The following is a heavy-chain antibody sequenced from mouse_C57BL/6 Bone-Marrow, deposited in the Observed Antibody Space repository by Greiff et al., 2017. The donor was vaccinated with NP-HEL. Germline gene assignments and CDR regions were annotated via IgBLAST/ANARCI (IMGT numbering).Heavy chain of an antibody. Sequence: QVQLQQPGAELVMPGASVKLSCKASGYTFTSYWMHWVKQRPGQGLEWIGEIDPSDSYTNYNQKFKGKSTLTVDKSSSTAYRQLSSLTSEDSAVYYCARAAVVAPMDYWGQGTSVTVSS. D-gene: IGHD1-1*01. CDR2: IDPSDSYT. V-gene: IGHV1-69*01. CDR1: GYTFTSYW. CDR3: ARAAVVAPMDY. J-gene: IGHJ4*01.